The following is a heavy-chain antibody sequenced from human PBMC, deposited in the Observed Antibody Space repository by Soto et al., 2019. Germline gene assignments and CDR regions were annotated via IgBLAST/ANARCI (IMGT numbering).Heavy chain of an antibody. Sequence: QVQLVESGGGVVQPGRSLRLSCAASGFTFSSYAMHWVRQAPGKGLEWVAVISYDGSNKYYADSVKGRFTISRDNSNNTLYLQMNSLRAEDTAVYYCARDRVAAAGWENYYYYGMDVWVHGTTVTVSS. CDR3: ARDRVAAAGWENYYYYGMDV. CDR2: ISYDGSNK. V-gene: IGHV3-30-3*01. D-gene: IGHD6-13*01. CDR1: GFTFSSYA. J-gene: IGHJ6*02.